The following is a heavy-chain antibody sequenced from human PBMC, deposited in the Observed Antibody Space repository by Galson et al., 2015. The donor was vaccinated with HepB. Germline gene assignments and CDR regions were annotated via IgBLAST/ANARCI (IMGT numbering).Heavy chain of an antibody. J-gene: IGHJ4*02. V-gene: IGHV3-15*01. CDR3: TTGTSG. CDR1: GFTFSDYY. Sequence: SLRLSCAVSGFTFSDYYMSWIRQAPGKGLEWVGRIKTKTDGGTTDYAAPVIGRFTISRDDSKNTLYVQMNSLKTEDTAVYYCTTGTSGWGQGTLVTVSS. CDR2: IKTKTDGGTT. D-gene: IGHD2-2*01.